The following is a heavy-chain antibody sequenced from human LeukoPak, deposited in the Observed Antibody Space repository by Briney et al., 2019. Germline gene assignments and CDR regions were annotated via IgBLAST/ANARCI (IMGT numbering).Heavy chain of an antibody. V-gene: IGHV6-1*01. CDR1: GDSVSSNSAA. Sequence: SQTLSLTCAISGDSVSSNSAAWNWIRQSPSRGLEWLGSTNYRSKWNNDYAVSVKSRITINPDTSKNQFSLQLNSVTPEDTAVYYCARELIVVVPAAMANWFDPWGQGTLVTVSS. CDR2: TNYRSKWNN. D-gene: IGHD2-2*01. J-gene: IGHJ5*02. CDR3: ARELIVVVPAAMANWFDP.